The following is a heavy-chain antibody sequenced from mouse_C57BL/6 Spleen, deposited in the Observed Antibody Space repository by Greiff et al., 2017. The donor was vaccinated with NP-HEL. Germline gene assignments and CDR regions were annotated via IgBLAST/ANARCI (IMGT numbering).Heavy chain of an antibody. D-gene: IGHD1-1*01. Sequence: EVKLVESGGDLVKPGGSLKLSCAASGFTFSSYGMSWVRQTPDKRLEWVATISSGGSYTYYPDSVKGRFTISRDNAKNTLYLQMSSLKSEDTAMYYCARDHGSSYDWYFDVWGTGTTVTVSS. CDR2: ISSGGSYT. V-gene: IGHV5-6*02. CDR1: GFTFSSYG. CDR3: ARDHGSSYDWYFDV. J-gene: IGHJ1*03.